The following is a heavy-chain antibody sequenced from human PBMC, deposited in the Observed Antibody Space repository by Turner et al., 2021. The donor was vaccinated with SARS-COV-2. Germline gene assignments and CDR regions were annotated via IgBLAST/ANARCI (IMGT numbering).Heavy chain of an antibody. V-gene: IGHV3-30-3*01. D-gene: IGHD1-26*01. J-gene: IGHJ4*02. CDR1: GFTFSSYA. Sequence: QVQLVESGGGVVQPGKSLRLSCAASGFTFSSYAIHWVRQAPGKGLEWVAVISYEGTNKYYADSVKGRFTFSRDDSKNTLYLQMNSLRTEDTAVYYCARPLGGNYYRGLEYWGQGTLVTVSS. CDR3: ARPLGGNYYRGLEY. CDR2: ISYEGTNK.